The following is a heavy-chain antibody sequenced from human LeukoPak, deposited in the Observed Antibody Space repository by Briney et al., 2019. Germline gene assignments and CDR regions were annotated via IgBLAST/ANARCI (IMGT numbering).Heavy chain of an antibody. Sequence: SETLSLTCAVYGGSFSGYYWSWIRQPPGKGLEWIGEINHSGSTNYNPSLKSRVTISVDTSKNQFSLKLSSVTAADTAVYYCARRLSSGYSKFGYWGQGTLVTVSS. J-gene: IGHJ4*02. V-gene: IGHV4-34*01. CDR1: GGSFSGYY. D-gene: IGHD3-22*01. CDR2: INHSGST. CDR3: ARRLSSGYSKFGY.